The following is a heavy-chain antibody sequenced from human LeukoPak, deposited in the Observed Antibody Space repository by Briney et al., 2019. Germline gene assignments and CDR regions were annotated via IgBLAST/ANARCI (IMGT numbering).Heavy chain of an antibody. CDR2: IRYGGTIK. Sequence: QPGGSLRLSCAASGFTFSSYAMHWVRQAPGKGLEGVSFIRYGGTIKYYADSVKGRFTISRDNSKNTLYVQMNSLRAEDTAVYFCARAPDSSGYFYELDYWGQGTLVTVSS. V-gene: IGHV3-30*02. J-gene: IGHJ4*02. CDR1: GFTFSSYA. CDR3: ARAPDSSGYFYELDY. D-gene: IGHD3-22*01.